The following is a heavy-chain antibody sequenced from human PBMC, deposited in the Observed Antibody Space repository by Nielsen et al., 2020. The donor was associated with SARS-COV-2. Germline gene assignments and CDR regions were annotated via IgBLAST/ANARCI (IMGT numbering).Heavy chain of an antibody. V-gene: IGHV3-30*18. D-gene: IGHD3-3*01. CDR2: ISYDGSNK. CDR1: GFTFSSYG. J-gene: IGHJ6*03. Sequence: GGSLRLSCAASGFTFSSYGMHWVRQAPGKGLEWVAVISYDGSNKYYADSVKGRFTISRDNSKNTLYLQMNSLRAEDTAVYYCAKDQDDAYYYYYYMDVWGKETTVTVSS. CDR3: AKDQDDAYYYYYYMDV.